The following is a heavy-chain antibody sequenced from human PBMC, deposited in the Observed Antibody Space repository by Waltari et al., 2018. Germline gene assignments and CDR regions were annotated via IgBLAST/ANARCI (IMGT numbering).Heavy chain of an antibody. CDR1: GFTLSSFS. Sequence: EVLLSESGGRLVQPGGSLTLSCVASGFTLSSFSMSWVRQVPGKGLEWVSGVSGNGGGTDYADSVKGRFTLSRDNSKNILYLQMNSLRAEDTAIYYCAKDRIAGGQLGSRFDYWGQGTLVTVSS. V-gene: IGHV3-23*01. CDR2: VSGNGGGT. D-gene: IGHD6-6*01. CDR3: AKDRIAGGQLGSRFDY. J-gene: IGHJ4*02.